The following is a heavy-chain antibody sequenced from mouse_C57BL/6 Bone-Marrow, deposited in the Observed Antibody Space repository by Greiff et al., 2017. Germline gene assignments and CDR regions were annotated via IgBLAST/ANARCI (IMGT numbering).Heavy chain of an antibody. Sequence: QVQLQQPGPELVQPGASVKMSCKASGYSFTSYWITWVKQSPGKGLEWIGDIYPGSGSTNYNEKFKSKATLTVDTSSSTAYMQHSRLTSEASAVYYCVRLWYLPWFAYWGQGTLVTVSA. D-gene: IGHD2-1*01. V-gene: IGHV1-55*01. CDR3: VRLWYLPWFAY. CDR2: IYPGSGST. J-gene: IGHJ3*01. CDR1: GYSFTSYW.